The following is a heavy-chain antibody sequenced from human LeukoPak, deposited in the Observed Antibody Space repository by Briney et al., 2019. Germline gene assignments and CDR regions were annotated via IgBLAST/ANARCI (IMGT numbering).Heavy chain of an antibody. V-gene: IGHV3-48*04. Sequence: GGSLSRSCAASGFTFSGYSMNWVRQAPGKGLEWVSYISSSSSTIYYAVSVKGRFTISRDNATISLYRQMNSLRAENTAVYYCARVGRYGDYDRPNDAFDIWGQGTMVTVSS. CDR1: GFTFSGYS. J-gene: IGHJ3*02. CDR2: ISSSSSTI. CDR3: ARVGRYGDYDRPNDAFDI. D-gene: IGHD4-17*01.